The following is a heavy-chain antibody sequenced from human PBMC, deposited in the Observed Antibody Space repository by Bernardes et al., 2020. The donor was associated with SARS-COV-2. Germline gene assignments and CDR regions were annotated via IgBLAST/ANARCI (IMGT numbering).Heavy chain of an antibody. CDR1: DYTLTNYW. Sequence: GASLKISSKGSDYTLTNYWIGWVRQMPGKGLEWLGIIYPGDSDTKYSPSFQGRVTISADKSVNTAYLQWSSLKASDTAIYYCARRRYGDYGMDVWGQGTTVTVSS. V-gene: IGHV5-51*01. CDR2: IYPGDSDT. CDR3: ARRRYGDYGMDV. J-gene: IGHJ6*02. D-gene: IGHD4-17*01.